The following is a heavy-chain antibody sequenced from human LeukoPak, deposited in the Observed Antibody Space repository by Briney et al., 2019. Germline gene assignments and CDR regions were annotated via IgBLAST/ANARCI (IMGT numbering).Heavy chain of an antibody. CDR2: IKQDGSEK. V-gene: IGHV3-7*03. CDR3: AREYSSSSGLGY. J-gene: IGHJ4*02. D-gene: IGHD6-6*01. Sequence: GGSLRLSCEASGFTFSSYWMSWVRQAPGKGLEWVANIKQDGSEKYYVDSVKGRFTISRDNAKNSLYLQMNSLRAEDTAVYYCAREYSSSSGLGYWGQGTLVTVSS. CDR1: GFTFSSYW.